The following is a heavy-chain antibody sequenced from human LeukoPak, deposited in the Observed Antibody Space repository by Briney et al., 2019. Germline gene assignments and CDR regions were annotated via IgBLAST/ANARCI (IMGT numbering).Heavy chain of an antibody. CDR2: INTNTGNP. J-gene: IGHJ5*02. CDR3: ARDEVEYYDFWSGHLNWFDP. Sequence: ASVKVSCKASGYTFTSYAMNWVRRAPGQGLEWMGWINTNTGNPTYAQGFTGRFVFSLDTSVSTAYLQISSLKAEDTAVYYCARDEVEYYDFWSGHLNWFDPWGQGTLVTVSS. D-gene: IGHD3-3*01. CDR1: GYTFTSYA. V-gene: IGHV7-4-1*02.